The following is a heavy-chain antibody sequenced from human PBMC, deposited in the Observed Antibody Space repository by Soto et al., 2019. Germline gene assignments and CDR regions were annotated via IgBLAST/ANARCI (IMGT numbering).Heavy chain of an antibody. CDR1: GGTFSSYT. V-gene: IGHV1-69*04. CDR3: ARDLSSGVATMGKLLDY. CDR2: IIPILGIA. D-gene: IGHD5-12*01. Sequence: GTSVKVSCKASGGTFSSYTISWVRQAPGQGLEWMGRIIPILGIANYAQKFQGRVTITADKSTSTAYMELSSLRSEDTAVYYCARDLSSGVATMGKLLDYWGQGTLVTVSS. J-gene: IGHJ4*02.